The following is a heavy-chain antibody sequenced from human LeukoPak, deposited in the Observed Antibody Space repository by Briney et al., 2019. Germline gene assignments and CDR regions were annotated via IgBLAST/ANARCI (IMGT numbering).Heavy chain of an antibody. CDR2: IHYSGST. CDR3: ARPGNLQGGGTTRDFDC. Sequence: SETLSLTCTVSGGSLSRYYWSWVPQSPGKGLEWIGYIHYSGSTHYNPSLKSRLTISVDTSTHQFSLQLSSVTAADTAVYFCARPGNLQGGGTTRDFDCWGQGTLVTVSS. CDR1: GGSLSRYY. D-gene: IGHD3-16*01. V-gene: IGHV4-59*08. J-gene: IGHJ4*02.